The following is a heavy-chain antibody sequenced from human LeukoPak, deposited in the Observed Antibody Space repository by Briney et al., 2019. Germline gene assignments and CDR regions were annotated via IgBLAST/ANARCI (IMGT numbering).Heavy chain of an antibody. CDR1: GGSFSGYY. J-gene: IGHJ5*02. CDR3: ARPSQGYRSSTSCYDRWFDP. D-gene: IGHD2-2*01. CDR2: INHSGST. Sequence: SETLSLTCAVYGGSFSGYYWSWIRQPPGKGLEWIGEINHSGSTNYNPSLKSRVTISVDTSKNQFSLKLSSVTAADTAVYYCARPSQGYRSSTSCYDRWFDPWGQGTLVTVSS. V-gene: IGHV4-34*01.